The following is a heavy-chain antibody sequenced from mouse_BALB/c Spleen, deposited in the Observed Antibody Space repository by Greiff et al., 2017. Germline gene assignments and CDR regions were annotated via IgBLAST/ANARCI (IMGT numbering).Heavy chain of an antibody. CDR1: GYSITSDYA. CDR2: ISYSGST. V-gene: IGHV3-2*02. D-gene: IGHD2-14*01. Sequence: EVKLQESGPGLVKPSQSLSLTCTVTGYSITSDYAWYWIRQFPGNKLEWMGYISYSGSTSYNPSLKSRISITRDTSKNQFFLQLNSVTTEDTATYYCARWRYLYWYFDVWGAGTTVTVSS. CDR3: ARWRYLYWYFDV. J-gene: IGHJ1*01.